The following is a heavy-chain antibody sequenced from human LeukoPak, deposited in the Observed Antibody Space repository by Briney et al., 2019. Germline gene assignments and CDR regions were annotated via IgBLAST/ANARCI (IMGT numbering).Heavy chain of an antibody. Sequence: GGSLSHSCAASGFTFSTYSMNWVRQTPGKGLEWVSSISSSSSYIYYADSVKGRFTVSRDNAKNSLYLQMNTLRADDTAVYYCARDTTRWFSPSDQWARGTLVTVSS. CDR3: ARDTTRWFSPSDQ. D-gene: IGHD2-15*01. CDR1: GFTFSTYS. CDR2: ISSSSSYI. V-gene: IGHV3-21*01. J-gene: IGHJ4*02.